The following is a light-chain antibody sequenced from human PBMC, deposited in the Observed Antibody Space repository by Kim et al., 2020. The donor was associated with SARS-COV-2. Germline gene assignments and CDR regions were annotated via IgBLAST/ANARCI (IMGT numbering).Light chain of an antibody. CDR3: QQYNNWPAWT. J-gene: IGKJ1*01. CDR1: QNIRSS. CDR2: GAS. Sequence: ETVMTQSPATLYVSPGERATLSCRASQNIRSSLAWYQQKPGQAPRLLIYGASTRATDAPARFSGSGFGTEFTLTISSLQSDDFAMYYCQQYNNWPAWTFGQGTKVDIK. V-gene: IGKV3-15*01.